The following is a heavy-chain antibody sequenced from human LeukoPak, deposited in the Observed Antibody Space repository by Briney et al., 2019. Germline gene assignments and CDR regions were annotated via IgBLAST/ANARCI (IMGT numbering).Heavy chain of an antibody. CDR1: GYTFTGYY. V-gene: IGHV1-2*02. J-gene: IGHJ3*02. D-gene: IGHD3-16*01. CDR2: INPNSGGT. Sequence: ASVKVSCKASGYTFTGYYMHWVRQAPGQGLEWMGWINPNSGGTNYAQKFQGRVTMTRDTSISTAYMELSRLGSDDTAVYYCATIGGEAGPGGESAFDIWGQGTMVTVSS. CDR3: ATIGGEAGPGGESAFDI.